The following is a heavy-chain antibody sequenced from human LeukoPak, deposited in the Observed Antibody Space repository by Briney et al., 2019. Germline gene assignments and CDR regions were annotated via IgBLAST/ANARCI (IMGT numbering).Heavy chain of an antibody. J-gene: IGHJ3*02. Sequence: PGGSLRLSCGASGFTFTTHWIHWVRQAPGKGLEWVSAISGSGGSTYYADSVKGRFTISRDNSKNTLYLQMNSLRAEDTAVYYCAKDGVVRGVIIVPAPDAFDIWGQGTMVTVSS. V-gene: IGHV3-23*01. CDR2: ISGSGGST. CDR1: GFTFTTHW. D-gene: IGHD3-10*01. CDR3: AKDGVVRGVIIVPAPDAFDI.